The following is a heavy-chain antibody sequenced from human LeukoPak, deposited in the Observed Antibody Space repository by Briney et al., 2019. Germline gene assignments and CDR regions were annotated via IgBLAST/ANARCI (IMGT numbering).Heavy chain of an antibody. Sequence: GESLKISCKGSGYSFTSYWIGWVRQMPGKGLEWMGIIYPGDSDTRYSPSLQGQVTISADKSISTAYPQWSSLKASDTAMYYCARQQYSSSWYVAPFDYWGQGTLVTVSS. D-gene: IGHD6-13*01. CDR1: GYSFTSYW. J-gene: IGHJ4*02. CDR2: IYPGDSDT. CDR3: ARQQYSSSWYVAPFDY. V-gene: IGHV5-51*01.